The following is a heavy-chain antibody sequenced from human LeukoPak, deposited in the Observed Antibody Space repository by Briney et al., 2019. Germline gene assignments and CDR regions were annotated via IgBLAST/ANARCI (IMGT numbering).Heavy chain of an antibody. V-gene: IGHV1-18*01. Sequence: GASVKVSCKASGYTFTSYGISWVRQAPGQGLEWMGWISAYNGNTNYAQKLQGRVTMTTDTSTSTAYMELRSLRSDDTAVYYCARSSDQVLRFLEWLSLTNYYYGMDAWGQGTTVTVSS. J-gene: IGHJ6*02. CDR3: ARSSDQVLRFLEWLSLTNYYYGMDA. D-gene: IGHD3-3*01. CDR2: ISAYNGNT. CDR1: GYTFTSYG.